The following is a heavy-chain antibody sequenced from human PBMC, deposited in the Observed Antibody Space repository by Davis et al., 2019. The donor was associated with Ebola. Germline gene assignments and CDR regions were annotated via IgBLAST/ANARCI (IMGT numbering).Heavy chain of an antibody. CDR1: GFTFSSYA. J-gene: IGHJ4*02. CDR2: ISASGGST. Sequence: GESLKISCAASGFTFSSYAMSWVRQAPGKGLEWVSGISASGGSTYHADFVKGRFTISRDNSGNMLYLHLNGLRADDTAVYYCTKASAPAAPYYFDSWGQGTQVTVSS. V-gene: IGHV3-23*01. CDR3: TKASAPAAPYYFDS. D-gene: IGHD2-2*01.